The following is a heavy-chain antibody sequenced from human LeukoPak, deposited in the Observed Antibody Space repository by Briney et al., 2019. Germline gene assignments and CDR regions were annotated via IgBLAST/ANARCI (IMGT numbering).Heavy chain of an antibody. V-gene: IGHV4-4*07. CDR2: IHTSGST. CDR1: GGSISSYY. CDR3: AGRAQTTGWSFDY. J-gene: IGHJ4*02. Sequence: PSETLSLTCIVSGGSISSYYWSWIRRPAGKGLEWVGQIHTSGSTNYNPSLKSRVAMSVATSKNQFSLELSSVTAADTAVYYCAGRAQTTGWSFDYWGRGALATVSS. D-gene: IGHD6-19*01.